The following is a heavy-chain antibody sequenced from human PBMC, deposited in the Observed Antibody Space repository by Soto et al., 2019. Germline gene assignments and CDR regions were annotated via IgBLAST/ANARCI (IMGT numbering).Heavy chain of an antibody. J-gene: IGHJ6*02. CDR2: INSDGRST. CDR3: ARVGVDTAVVDGGYYYYPLDV. V-gene: IGHV3-74*01. CDR1: GFNFRNYG. Sequence: GGSLRLSCAASGFNFRNYGMHWVRQAPGKGLVWVSRINSDGRSTRYADSVKGRFTISRDNARNTLFLQMNSLRADDTAVYYRARVGVDTAVVDGGYYYYPLDVWGQGTTVTVSS. D-gene: IGHD5-18*01.